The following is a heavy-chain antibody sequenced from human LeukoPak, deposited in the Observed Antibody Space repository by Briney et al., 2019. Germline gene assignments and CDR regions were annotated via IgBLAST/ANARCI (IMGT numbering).Heavy chain of an antibody. D-gene: IGHD3-16*01. Sequence: GGSLRLSCAASGFTFSSSWMHWVRQAPGKELVWVSRITRDGNSTTYADSVKGRFTTSRDNAKNTLYLQMDSLRDDDTAVYYCARDPGYESWSPFWGGMDVWGNGTTVIVSS. CDR1: GFTFSSSW. CDR2: ITRDGNST. J-gene: IGHJ6*04. V-gene: IGHV3-74*01. CDR3: ARDPGYESWSPFWGGMDV.